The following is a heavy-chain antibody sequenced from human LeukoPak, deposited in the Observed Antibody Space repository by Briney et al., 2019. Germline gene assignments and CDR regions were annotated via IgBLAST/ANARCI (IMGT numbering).Heavy chain of an antibody. J-gene: IGHJ4*02. D-gene: IGHD5-24*01. Sequence: ASVKVSCKASGYTFTMYGITWVRQAPGQGLEWMGWISAYNDNTNYAQNLQDRVTMTTDASTSTVYMELRSLGSDDTAVYYCARGSMGRWLPIDYWGQGTLVTVSS. CDR3: ARGSMGRWLPIDY. V-gene: IGHV1-18*01. CDR2: ISAYNDNT. CDR1: GYTFTMYG.